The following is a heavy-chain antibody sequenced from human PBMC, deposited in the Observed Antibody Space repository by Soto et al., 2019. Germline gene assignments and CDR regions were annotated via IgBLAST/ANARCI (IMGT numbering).Heavy chain of an antibody. CDR1: GYTFTSYD. J-gene: IGHJ4*02. CDR2: MNPNSGNT. Sequence: QVQLVQSGAEVKKPGASVKVSCKASGYTFTSYDINWVRQATGQGLEWMGWMNPNSGNTGYAQKFQGRVTMTRNSSISTAYMGLNSLRSADPAGYYCARETVGANDYWGQGTRVPVSS. CDR3: ARETVGANDY. V-gene: IGHV1-8*01. D-gene: IGHD1-26*01.